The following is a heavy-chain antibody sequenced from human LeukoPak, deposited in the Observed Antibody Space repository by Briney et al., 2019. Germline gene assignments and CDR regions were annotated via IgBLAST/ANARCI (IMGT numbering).Heavy chain of an antibody. J-gene: IGHJ4*02. Sequence: LTGGSLRLSCAASGFTFSGSAIHCVRQASGKGLEWVGRIRIKANSYATAYAASVKGRFPISRDYSKNTAYLQMNSLKTEDTAVYYCTRLSYYYDSSGYYEDYWGQGTLVTVSS. CDR2: IRIKANSYAT. CDR3: TRLSYYYDSSGYYEDY. D-gene: IGHD3-22*01. CDR1: GFTFSGSA. V-gene: IGHV3-73*01.